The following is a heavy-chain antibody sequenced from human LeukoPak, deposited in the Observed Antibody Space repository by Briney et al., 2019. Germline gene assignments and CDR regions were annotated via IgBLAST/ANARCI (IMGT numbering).Heavy chain of an antibody. Sequence: GGSLRLSCAVSGFTFSSYAMHWVRQAPGKGLEWVAVISFDESNKYYADSVKGRFTISRDNSKNTLYLQMNSLRAEDTAVYYCVKDSTHFRVWDSYDTAGLNYWGQGTLVTVSS. CDR1: GFTFSSYA. V-gene: IGHV3-30*04. CDR3: VKDSTHFRVWDSYDTAGLNY. J-gene: IGHJ4*02. CDR2: ISFDESNK. D-gene: IGHD3-22*01.